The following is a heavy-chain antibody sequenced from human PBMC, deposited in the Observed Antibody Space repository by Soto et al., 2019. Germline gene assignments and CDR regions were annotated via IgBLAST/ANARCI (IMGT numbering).Heavy chain of an antibody. D-gene: IGHD3-10*01. CDR2: IYYSGST. J-gene: IGHJ4*02. CDR1: GGSISIGGYY. V-gene: IGHV4-31*03. Sequence: SDTLSLTCTVSGGSISIGGYYWSWIRQHPGKGLEWIGYIYYSGSTYYNPSLKSRVTISVDTSKNQFSLKLSSVTAADTAVYYCARVLLWFGELLSPTYYFDYWGQGTLVTSPQ. CDR3: ARVLLWFGELLSPTYYFDY.